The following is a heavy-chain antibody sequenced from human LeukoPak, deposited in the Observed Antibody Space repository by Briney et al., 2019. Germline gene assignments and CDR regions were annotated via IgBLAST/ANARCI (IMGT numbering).Heavy chain of an antibody. Sequence: GASVKVSCKTSGYTFTGYYMHWVRQAPGQGLEWMGWINPNSGGTNYAQKFQGRVTMTRDTSISTAYVELSRLRSDDTAVYYCAKTSYSSSWYEEMGVGEASFDYWGQGTLVTVSS. D-gene: IGHD6-13*01. V-gene: IGHV1-2*02. J-gene: IGHJ4*02. CDR3: AKTSYSSSWYEEMGVGEASFDY. CDR2: INPNSGGT. CDR1: GYTFTGYY.